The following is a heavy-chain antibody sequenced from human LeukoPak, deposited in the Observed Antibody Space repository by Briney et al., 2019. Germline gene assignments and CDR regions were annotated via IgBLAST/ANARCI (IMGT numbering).Heavy chain of an antibody. Sequence: SETLSLTCAVYGGSFSNYCWSWIRQAPGKGLEWIGEIDHTGSTNYNPSLRSRVTISMDTSKTQFSLKLTSVSAADTAVYYCARGRNFRSPFYMYWGQGTLVTVSS. CDR3: ARGRNFRSPFYMY. CDR1: GGSFSNYC. D-gene: IGHD3-3*01. CDR2: IDHTGST. V-gene: IGHV4-34*01. J-gene: IGHJ4*02.